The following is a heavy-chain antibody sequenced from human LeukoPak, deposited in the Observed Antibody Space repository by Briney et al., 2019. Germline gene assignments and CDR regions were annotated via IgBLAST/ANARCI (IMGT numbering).Heavy chain of an antibody. J-gene: IGHJ6*03. V-gene: IGHV4-34*01. CDR1: GGSFSCYY. CDR3: ARSGIAAAGTASHDYGDPYYYYMDV. D-gene: IGHD6-13*01. CDR2: INHSGST. Sequence: SETLSLTCAVYGGSFSCYYWSWIRQPPGKGLEWIGEINHSGSTNYNPSLKSRVTISVDTSKNQFSLKLSSVTAADTAVYYCARSGIAAAGTASHDYGDPYYYYMDVWGKGTTVTVSS.